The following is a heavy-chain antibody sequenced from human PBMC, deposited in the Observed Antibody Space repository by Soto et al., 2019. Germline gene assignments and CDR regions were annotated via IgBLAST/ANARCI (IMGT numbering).Heavy chain of an antibody. D-gene: IGHD3-16*01. CDR2: MNPGSGDT. CDR1: GYSFTNND. J-gene: IGHJ5*02. Sequence: SVKVSCKASGYSFTNNDVTWVRQATGQGLEWMGWMNPGSGDTGYAQKFQGRVTMTRDISIATAYMELSGLRSDDTAIYYCARMATFGSLNWFDPWGQGTLVTVSS. V-gene: IGHV1-8*01. CDR3: ARMATFGSLNWFDP.